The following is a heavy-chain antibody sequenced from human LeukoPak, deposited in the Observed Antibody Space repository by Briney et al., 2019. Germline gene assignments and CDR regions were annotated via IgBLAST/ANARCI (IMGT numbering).Heavy chain of an antibody. CDR3: AREPAPGTDNYYYYGMDV. V-gene: IGHV1-18*01. CDR1: GYTFTSYG. D-gene: IGHD1-1*01. Sequence: ASVTVSCKASGYTFTSYGISWVRQAPGQGLEWMGWISAYNGNTNYAQKLQGRVTMTTDTSTSTAYMELRSLRSDDTAVYYCAREPAPGTDNYYYYGMDVWGQGTTVIVSS. J-gene: IGHJ6*02. CDR2: ISAYNGNT.